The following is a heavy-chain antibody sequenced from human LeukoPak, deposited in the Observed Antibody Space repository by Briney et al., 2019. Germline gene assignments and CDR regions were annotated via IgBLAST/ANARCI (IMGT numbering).Heavy chain of an antibody. CDR3: VKDGMAVAGTAPLDY. CDR1: GFTFSSSA. CDR2: ISSSGDST. D-gene: IGHD6-19*01. Sequence: GGSLRLSCSASGFTFSSSAMHWVRQAPGKGLEYVSVISSSGDSTYYTDSVKGRFTISRDNSKNTLYLQMSSLRPEDAAVYYCVKDGMAVAGTAPLDYWGQGTLVTVSS. V-gene: IGHV3-64D*09. J-gene: IGHJ4*02.